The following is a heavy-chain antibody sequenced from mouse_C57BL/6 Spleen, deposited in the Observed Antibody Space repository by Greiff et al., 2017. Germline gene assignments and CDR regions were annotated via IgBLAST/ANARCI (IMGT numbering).Heavy chain of an antibody. Sequence: EVQLQQSGPELVKPGASVKISCKASGYTFTDYYMNWVKQSHGKSLEWIGDINPNNGGTSYNQKFKGKATLTVDKSSSTAYMELRSLTSEDSAVYYCARSARGYWYFDVWGTGTTVTVSS. D-gene: IGHD3-1*01. V-gene: IGHV1-26*01. CDR2: INPNNGGT. CDR1: GYTFTDYY. J-gene: IGHJ1*03. CDR3: ARSARGYWYFDV.